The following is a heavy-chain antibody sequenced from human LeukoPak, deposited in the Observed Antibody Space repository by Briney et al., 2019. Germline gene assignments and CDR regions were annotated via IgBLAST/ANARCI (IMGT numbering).Heavy chain of an antibody. J-gene: IGHJ2*01. CDR3: ARDYAFSQWYFDL. CDR1: GFTFDDFA. D-gene: IGHD3-3*01. CDR2: ISWNSGYI. V-gene: IGHV3-9*01. Sequence: GGSLRLSCVVSGFTFDDFAMHWVRQVPGKGLEWVSAISWNSGYIDYAASVKGRFTISRDNAKNSLYLQMNSLRAEDTAVYYCARDYAFSQWYFDLWGRGTLVTVSS.